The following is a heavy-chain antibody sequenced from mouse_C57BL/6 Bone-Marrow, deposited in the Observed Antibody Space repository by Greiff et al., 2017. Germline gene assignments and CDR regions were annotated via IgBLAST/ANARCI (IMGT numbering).Heavy chain of an antibody. V-gene: IGHV5-17*01. J-gene: IGHJ4*01. CDR3: ARRPLYYYSSTSRVDY. CDR1: GFTFSDYG. CDR2: ISSGSSTI. Sequence: EVKLVESGGGLVKPGGSLKLSCAASGFTFSDYGMHWVRQAPEKGLEWVAYISSGSSTIYYADTVKGRFTISRDNAKNILFLQMTRLRSEDTVMYYCARRPLYYYSSTSRVDYWGQGTSVTVSS. D-gene: IGHD1-1*01.